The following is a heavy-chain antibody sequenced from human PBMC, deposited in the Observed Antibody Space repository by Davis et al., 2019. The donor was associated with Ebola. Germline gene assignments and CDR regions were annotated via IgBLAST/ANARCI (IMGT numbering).Heavy chain of an antibody. V-gene: IGHV4-34*01. CDR2: FNHSGRT. CDR1: GSSSSGYY. CDR3: ARAGCSSTSCYTSWLYYYYGMDV. Sequence: SETLSLTCAVYGSSSSGYYWSRIRQLPGTGLEWIGEFNHSGRTNYNPSPKSRVTISVDTSKNQFSLKLSSVTAADTAVYYCARAGCSSTSCYTSWLYYYYGMDVWGQGTTVTVSS. D-gene: IGHD2-2*02. J-gene: IGHJ6*02.